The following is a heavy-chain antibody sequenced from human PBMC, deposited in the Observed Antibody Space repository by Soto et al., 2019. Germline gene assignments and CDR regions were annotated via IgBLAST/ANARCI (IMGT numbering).Heavy chain of an antibody. CDR3: AREADYDILTGYLSEANNWFDP. CDR2: IYYSGST. Sequence: TSETLSLTCTVSYGSLSSSSYYWGCIRQPPGKGLEWIGNIYYSGSTYYNPSLKSRVTISVDTSKNQFSLKLSSVTAADTAVYYCAREADYDILTGYLSEANNWFDPWGQGTLVTVSS. D-gene: IGHD3-9*01. CDR1: YGSLSSSSYY. V-gene: IGHV4-39*02. J-gene: IGHJ5*02.